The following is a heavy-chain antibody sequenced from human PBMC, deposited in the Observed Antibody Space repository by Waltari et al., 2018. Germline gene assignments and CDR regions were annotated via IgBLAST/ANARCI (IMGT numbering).Heavy chain of an antibody. J-gene: IGHJ5*02. D-gene: IGHD5-18*01. CDR1: GFTFSSYA. CDR2: ISDSGAYT. CDR3: AKGGYSYLPFGP. V-gene: IGHV3-23*01. Sequence: EVQLLESGGGLVQPGESLRLSCAASGFTFSSYAMRWVRQAPGKGLEWVSAISDSGAYTYYADSVKGRFTVSRDNSKNTLYLQMNSLRAEDTALYYCAKGGYSYLPFGPWGQGTLVTVSS.